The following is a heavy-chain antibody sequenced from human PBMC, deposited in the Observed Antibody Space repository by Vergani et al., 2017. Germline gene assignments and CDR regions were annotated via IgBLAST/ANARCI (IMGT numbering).Heavy chain of an antibody. D-gene: IGHD6-13*01. Sequence: EVQLLESGGGLVQPGGSLSLSCAASGFTFSTYAMHWVRQAPGRGLEWVSGISWNSGSIGYADSVKGRFTISRDNAKNSLYLQMNSLRAEDTALYYCAKDTSSSWYYFDYWGQGTLVTVSS. V-gene: IGHV3-9*01. CDR1: GFTFSTYA. CDR3: AKDTSSSWYYFDY. J-gene: IGHJ4*02. CDR2: ISWNSGSI.